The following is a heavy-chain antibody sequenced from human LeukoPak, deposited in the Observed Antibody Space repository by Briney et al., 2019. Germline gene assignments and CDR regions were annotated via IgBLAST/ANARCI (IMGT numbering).Heavy chain of an antibody. D-gene: IGHD2-15*01. CDR2: TYYRSKWYN. V-gene: IGHV6-1*01. CDR1: GDGVSSNTAA. CDR3: ARGIGPYSDY. J-gene: IGHJ4*02. Sequence: SQTLSLTCVISGDGVSSNTAAWNWIRQSPSRGLEWLGRTYYRSKWYNDYAVSVKSRMTITPDTSKNQFSLQLNSVTPDDTAVYYCARGIGPYSDYWGQGTLVTVSS.